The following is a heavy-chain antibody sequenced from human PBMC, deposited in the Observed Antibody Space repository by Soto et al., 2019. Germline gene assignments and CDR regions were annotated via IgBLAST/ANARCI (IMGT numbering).Heavy chain of an antibody. CDR1: GGSISSGDYY. CDR3: SREPLCTGGSCYSRPMDV. CDR2: IYYSGTT. D-gene: IGHD2-15*01. V-gene: IGHV4-30-4*01. J-gene: IGHJ6*04. Sequence: QVQLQESGPGLVQPSQTLSLTCTVSGGSISSGDYYWSWIRQPPGKDLEWIGYIYYSGTTYYNPSLKSRLTISVDTSKNQCSLSLTSGTAADTAVYYCSREPLCTGGSCYSRPMDVWGKGTTVTVYS.